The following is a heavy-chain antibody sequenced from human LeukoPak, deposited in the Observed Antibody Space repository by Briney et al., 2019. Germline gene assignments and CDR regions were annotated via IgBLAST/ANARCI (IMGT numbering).Heavy chain of an antibody. CDR1: GYTYTGYY. CDR2: INPNSGGT. Sequence: ASVKVSCKASGYTYTGYYMHWVRQAPGQGLEWMGWINPNSGGTNYAQKFQGRVTMTRDTSISTAYMELSRLRSDDTAVYYCARDWDLQLWFDYWGQGTLVTVSS. V-gene: IGHV1-2*02. CDR3: ARDWDLQLWFDY. D-gene: IGHD5-18*01. J-gene: IGHJ4*02.